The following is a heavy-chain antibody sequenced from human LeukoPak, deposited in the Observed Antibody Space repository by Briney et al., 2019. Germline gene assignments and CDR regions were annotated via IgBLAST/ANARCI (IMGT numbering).Heavy chain of an antibody. V-gene: IGHV3-23*01. J-gene: IGHJ3*02. CDR3: ARSARGTYYYGSGIWGAFDI. Sequence: GGSLRLSCAASGFTFSSYAMTWVRQAPGKGLEWVSGISGGGATTYYAESVKGRFTISRDNSKNTLYLQMNSLRAEDTAVYYCARSARGTYYYGSGIWGAFDIWGQGTMVTVSS. D-gene: IGHD3-10*01. CDR2: ISGGGATT. CDR1: GFTFSSYA.